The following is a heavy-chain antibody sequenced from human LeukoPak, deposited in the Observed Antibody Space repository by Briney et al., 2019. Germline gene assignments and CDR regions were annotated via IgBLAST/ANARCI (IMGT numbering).Heavy chain of an antibody. V-gene: IGHV4-30-4*08. D-gene: IGHD1-20*01. J-gene: IGHJ5*02. CDR1: GGSISSGDYY. Sequence: SQTLSLTCTVSGGSISSGDYYWSWIRQPPGKGLEWIGYIYYSGSTYYNPSLKSRVTISADTSKNQFSLKLSSVTAADTAVYYCAREPKQYNWNLFWFDPWGQGTLVTVSS. CDR2: IYYSGST. CDR3: AREPKQYNWNLFWFDP.